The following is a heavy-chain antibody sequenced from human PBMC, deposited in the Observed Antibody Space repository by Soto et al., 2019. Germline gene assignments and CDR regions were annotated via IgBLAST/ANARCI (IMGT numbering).Heavy chain of an antibody. CDR2: IYYSGST. J-gene: IGHJ4*02. Sequence: QVQLQESGPGLVKPSETLSLTCTVSGGSVSSGSYYWSWIRQPPGKGLEWIGYIYYSGSTNYNPPLKSRVTISIDTSKNQFSLKLSSVTAADTAVYYCASSITYYDSSGYRYYFDYWGQGTLVTVSS. D-gene: IGHD3-22*01. CDR1: GGSVSSGSYY. V-gene: IGHV4-61*01. CDR3: ASSITYYDSSGYRYYFDY.